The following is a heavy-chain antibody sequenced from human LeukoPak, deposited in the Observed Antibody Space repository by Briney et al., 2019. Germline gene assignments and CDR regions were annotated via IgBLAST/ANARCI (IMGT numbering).Heavy chain of an antibody. CDR2: IYYSGST. J-gene: IGHJ3*02. CDR3: ARERGSGVSRGAFDI. CDR1: GGSISSSSYS. Sequence: KSSETLSLTCIVSGGSISSSSYSWGWIRQPPGKGLEWIGYIYYSGSTNYNPSLKSRVTISVDTSKNQFSLKLSSVTAADTAVYYCARERGSGVSRGAFDIWGQGTMVTVSS. D-gene: IGHD3-16*01. V-gene: IGHV4-61*01.